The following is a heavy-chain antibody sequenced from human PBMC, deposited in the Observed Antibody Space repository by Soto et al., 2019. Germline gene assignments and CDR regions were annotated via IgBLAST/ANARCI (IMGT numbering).Heavy chain of an antibody. D-gene: IGHD2-2*01. CDR1: GGSISSGGYY. CDR3: ARSHIVVVPAAILGNWFDP. V-gene: IGHV4-31*03. J-gene: IGHJ5*02. CDR2: IYYSGST. Sequence: SETLSLTCTVSGGSISSGGYYWSWIRQHPGKGLEWIGYIYYSGSTYYNPSLKSRVTISVDTSKNQFSLKLSSVTAADTAVYYCARSHIVVVPAAILGNWFDPWGQGTLVTVSS.